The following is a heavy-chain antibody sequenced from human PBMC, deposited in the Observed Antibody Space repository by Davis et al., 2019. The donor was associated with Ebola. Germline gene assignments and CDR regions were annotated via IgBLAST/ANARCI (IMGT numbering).Heavy chain of an antibody. Sequence: GESLKISCAASGFTFSSYGMHWVRQAPGKGLEWVAVISYDGSNKYYADSVKGRFTISRDNSKNTLDLQMNGLRADDTAVYYCAKDSGYLLAVAANFEYWGQGTLVTVSP. CDR1: GFTFSSYG. J-gene: IGHJ4*02. CDR2: ISYDGSNK. CDR3: AKDSGYLLAVAANFEY. D-gene: IGHD6-19*01. V-gene: IGHV3-30*18.